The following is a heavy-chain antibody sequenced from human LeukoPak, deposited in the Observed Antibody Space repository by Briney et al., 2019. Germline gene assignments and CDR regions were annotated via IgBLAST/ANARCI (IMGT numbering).Heavy chain of an antibody. CDR3: ARARGYYDSSGYYDY. Sequence: PSETLSLTRTLSGGPNSRCLWLGIRQPPRKELDWIGYIYYSGSTNYNPSLKSRVTISVDTSKNQCSLKLSSVTAADTAVYYCARARGYYDSSGYYDYWGQGTLVTVSS. D-gene: IGHD3-22*01. V-gene: IGHV4-59*01. J-gene: IGHJ4*02. CDR2: IYYSGST. CDR1: GGPNSRCL.